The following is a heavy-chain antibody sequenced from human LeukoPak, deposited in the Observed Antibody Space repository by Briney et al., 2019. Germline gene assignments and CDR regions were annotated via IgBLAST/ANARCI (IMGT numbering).Heavy chain of an antibody. CDR2: IYNSDNT. J-gene: IGHJ4*02. CDR3: ARGTHADKIGNY. D-gene: IGHD1/OR15-1a*01. Sequence: SDTLSLTCTVSGDFICTDYDWAWTGQRQGTGPEGNGTIYNSDNTHYTSSLASRVHLSMDTPKHPFSLKMTSVTAADTAVYDCARGTHADKIGNYWGQGALVTVSS. V-gene: IGHV4-38-2*02. CDR1: GDFICTDYD.